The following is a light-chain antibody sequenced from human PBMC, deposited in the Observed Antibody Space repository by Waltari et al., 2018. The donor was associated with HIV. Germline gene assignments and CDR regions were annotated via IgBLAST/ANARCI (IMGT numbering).Light chain of an antibody. V-gene: IGLV2-23*02. CDR2: EVS. J-gene: IGLJ2*01. CDR1: SSDVGGYNL. CDR3: CAYAGSTTYVI. Sequence: QSALTQPASVSGSPGQSITISCTGTSSDVGGYNLVSWYQQHPGKAPKLMIYEVSKGPAGVSNRFSGSKSGNTASLTSSGLQAEDEADYYCCAYAGSTTYVIFGGGTKLTVL.